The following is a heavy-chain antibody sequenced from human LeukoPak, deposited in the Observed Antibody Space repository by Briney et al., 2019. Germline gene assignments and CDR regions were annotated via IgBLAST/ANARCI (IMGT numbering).Heavy chain of an antibody. V-gene: IGHV3-23*01. D-gene: IGHD2-21*02. CDR2: ISGSGGST. J-gene: IGHJ4*02. CDR1: GFTFSSYA. Sequence: GGSLRLSCAASGFTFSSYAMSWVRQAPGKGLEWVSAISGSGGSTYYADSVKGRFTISRDNSMNTLNLQMNSLRAEDTAVYYCAKAYCGGDCWPDYWGQGILVTVPS. CDR3: AKAYCGGDCWPDY.